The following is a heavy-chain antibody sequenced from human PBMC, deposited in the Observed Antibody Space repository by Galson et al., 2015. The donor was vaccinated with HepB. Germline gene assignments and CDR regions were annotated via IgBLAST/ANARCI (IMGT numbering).Heavy chain of an antibody. CDR2: IYHSGST. V-gene: IGHV4-30-2*06. CDR1: GGSISSGSYS. CDR3: ARGVSRSAFDY. J-gene: IGHJ4*02. Sequence: TLSLTCAVSGGSISSGSYSWSWIRQSPGKGLEWIGYIYHSGSTYYNPSLKSRIIISVDRSENQFSLKLSSVTAADTAVYYCARGVSRSAFDYWGQGTLVTVSS. D-gene: IGHD6-6*01.